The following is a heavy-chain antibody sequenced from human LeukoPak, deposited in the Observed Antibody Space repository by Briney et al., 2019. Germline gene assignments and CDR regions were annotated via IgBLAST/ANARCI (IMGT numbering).Heavy chain of an antibody. CDR2: ISAYNGNT. D-gene: IGHD1-26*01. J-gene: IGHJ3*02. V-gene: IGHV1-18*01. Sequence: GASVKVCCKASGYTFTSYGISWVRQAPGQGLEWMGWISAYNGNTNYAQKLRGRVTMTTDTSTSTAYMELRSLRSDDTAVYYCAREKWELLSTDDAFDIWGQGTMVTVSS. CDR1: GYTFTSYG. CDR3: AREKWELLSTDDAFDI.